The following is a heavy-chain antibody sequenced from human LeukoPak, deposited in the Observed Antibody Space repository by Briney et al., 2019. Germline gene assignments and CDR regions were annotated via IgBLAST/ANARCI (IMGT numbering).Heavy chain of an antibody. D-gene: IGHD1-26*01. V-gene: IGHV3-66*01. J-gene: IGHJ6*02. CDR1: GFTVGSNY. CDR2: ISSGGTT. CDR3: ATRGAPGYYYGMDV. Sequence: GGSLRLSCAASGFTVGSNYMRWVRQAPGKGLEWLSIISSGGTTSYADSVKGRFTISRDNSRNTLYLQMNSLRAEDTAVYYCATRGAPGYYYGMDVWGQGTTVTVSS.